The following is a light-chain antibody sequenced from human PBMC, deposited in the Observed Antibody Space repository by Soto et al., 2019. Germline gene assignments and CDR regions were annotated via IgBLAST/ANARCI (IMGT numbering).Light chain of an antibody. CDR1: QKISSY. V-gene: IGKV1-39*01. Sequence: DIQMTQSPSSLSASVGDRVTITCRASQKISSYLNWYQQKQGKAPKVLIYAASNLQSGVPSRFSGSLYGTDFTLTISSLQPEDFDTYYCQQSYNTPRTFGQGTKVEIK. CDR3: QQSYNTPRT. CDR2: AAS. J-gene: IGKJ1*01.